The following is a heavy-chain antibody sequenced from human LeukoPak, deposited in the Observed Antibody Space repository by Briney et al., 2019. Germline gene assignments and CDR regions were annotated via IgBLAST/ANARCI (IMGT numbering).Heavy chain of an antibody. CDR1: GYIFDIYA. D-gene: IGHD2-21*01. CDR3: SRIARGNWFDP. J-gene: IGHJ5*02. CDR2: MDPNTGHT. V-gene: IGHV1-8*03. Sequence: ASVKVSCKASGYIFDIYAMIWVRQAPGQGLEWMGWMDPNTGHTGYGEKFQGRVTITGNTSLGTTYMELTSLTSEDTAIYYCSRIARGNWFDPWGQGTLVTVSS.